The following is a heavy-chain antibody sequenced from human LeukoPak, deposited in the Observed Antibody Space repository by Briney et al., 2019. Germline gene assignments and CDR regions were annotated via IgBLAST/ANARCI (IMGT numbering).Heavy chain of an antibody. CDR1: GYTFTSYY. CDR2: INPSGGST. V-gene: IGHV1-46*01. Sequence: ASVKVSCKASGYTFTSYYMHWVRQAPGQGLEWMGIINPSGGSTSYAQKFQGRVTMTRDTSTSTVYMEVSSLRPEDTAVYYCARDYDILTGYINNWFDPWGQGTLVTVSS. CDR3: ARDYDILTGYINNWFDP. J-gene: IGHJ5*02. D-gene: IGHD3-9*01.